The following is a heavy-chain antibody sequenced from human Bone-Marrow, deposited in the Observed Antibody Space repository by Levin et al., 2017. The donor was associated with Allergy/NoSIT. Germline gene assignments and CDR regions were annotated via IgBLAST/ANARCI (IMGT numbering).Heavy chain of an antibody. D-gene: IGHD1-20*01. CDR2: IYPGDSDT. CDR1: GYSFTSYW. CDR3: ARILTPYNWNPVGVFADI. Sequence: GGSLRLSCKGSGYSFTSYWIGWVRQMPGKGLEWMGIIYPGDSDTRYSPSFQGQVTISADKSISTAYLQWSSLKASDTAMYYCARILTPYNWNPVGVFADIWGQGTMVTVSS. V-gene: IGHV5-51*01. J-gene: IGHJ3*02.